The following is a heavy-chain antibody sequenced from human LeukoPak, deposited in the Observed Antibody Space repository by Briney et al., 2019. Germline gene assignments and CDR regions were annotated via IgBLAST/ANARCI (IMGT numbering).Heavy chain of an antibody. CDR3: ARALGYPARYYYYYYMDV. J-gene: IGHJ6*03. D-gene: IGHD1-1*01. Sequence: AGSLRLSCAASGFTFDDYGMSWVRQAPGKGLEWVSGINWNGGSTGYADSVKGRFTISRDNAKNSLYLQMNSLIAEDTALYYCARALGYPARYYYYYYMDVWGKGTTVTVSS. V-gene: IGHV3-20*04. CDR2: INWNGGST. CDR1: GFTFDDYG.